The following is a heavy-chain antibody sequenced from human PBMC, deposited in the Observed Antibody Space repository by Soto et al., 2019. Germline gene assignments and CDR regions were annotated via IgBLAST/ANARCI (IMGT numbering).Heavy chain of an antibody. J-gene: IGHJ4*02. CDR3: ARDYYDSSGYYHY. Sequence: GGSLRLSCAASGFTFSTYSMNWVRQAPGKGLEWVSYITSSSRTIYYADSVKGRFTISRDNAKNSLYLQMSSLRDEDTAVYYCARDYYDSSGYYHYWGQGTLVTVSS. CDR1: GFTFSTYS. V-gene: IGHV3-48*02. CDR2: ITSSSRTI. D-gene: IGHD3-22*01.